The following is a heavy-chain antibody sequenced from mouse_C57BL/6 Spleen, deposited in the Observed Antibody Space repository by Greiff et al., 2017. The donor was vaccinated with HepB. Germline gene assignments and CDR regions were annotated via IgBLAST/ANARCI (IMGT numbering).Heavy chain of an antibody. D-gene: IGHD1-1*01. CDR3: ARPRAYYGSSYGFAY. Sequence: QVQLQQSGAELVKPGASVKMSCKASGYTFTSYWITWVKQRPGQGLEWIGDIYPGSGSTNYNEKFKSKATLTVDTSSSTAYMQLSSLTSEDSAVYYCARPRAYYGSSYGFAYWGQGTLVTVSA. CDR1: GYTFTSYW. V-gene: IGHV1-55*01. CDR2: IYPGSGST. J-gene: IGHJ3*01.